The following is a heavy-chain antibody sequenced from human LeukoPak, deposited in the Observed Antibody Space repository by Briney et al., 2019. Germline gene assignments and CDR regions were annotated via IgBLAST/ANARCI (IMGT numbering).Heavy chain of an antibody. CDR1: GFAFSTYG. Sequence: GGSLRLSCAASGFAFSTYGMHWVRQAPGKGLEWVAFIRYDGSHKYYTDSVRGRFTISRDNSKNTLYLQMNNLRAEDTALYYCAKISGYYPFDYWGQGTLVTVSS. D-gene: IGHD3-22*01. V-gene: IGHV3-30*02. CDR3: AKISGYYPFDY. J-gene: IGHJ4*02. CDR2: IRYDGSHK.